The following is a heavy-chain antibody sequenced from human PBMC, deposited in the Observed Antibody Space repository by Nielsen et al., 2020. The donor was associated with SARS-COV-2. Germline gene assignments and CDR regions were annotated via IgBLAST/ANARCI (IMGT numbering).Heavy chain of an antibody. D-gene: IGHD5-18*01. CDR2: ISYDGSNK. V-gene: IGHV3-30-3*01. CDR3: ARGRTAMANGYFDY. Sequence: GESLKISCAASGFTFSSYAMHWVRQAPGKGLEWVAVISYDGSNKYYADSVKGRFTISRDNSKNTLYLQMNSLRAEDTAVYYCARGRTAMANGYFDYWGQGTLVTVSS. CDR1: GFTFSSYA. J-gene: IGHJ4*02.